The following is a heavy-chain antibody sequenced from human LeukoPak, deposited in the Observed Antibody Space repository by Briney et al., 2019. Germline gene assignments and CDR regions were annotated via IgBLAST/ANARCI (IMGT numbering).Heavy chain of an antibody. CDR2: INPNSGGT. D-gene: IGHD3-16*02. V-gene: IGHV1-2*02. CDR1: GYTFTSYY. Sequence: AASVKVSCKASGYTFTSYYMHWVRQAPGQGLEWMGWINPNSGGTNYAQKFQGRVTMTRDTSISTAYVQWSSLKASDTAMYYCARGLGELSHGYYYYYMDVWGKGTTVTISS. J-gene: IGHJ6*03. CDR3: ARGLGELSHGYYYYYMDV.